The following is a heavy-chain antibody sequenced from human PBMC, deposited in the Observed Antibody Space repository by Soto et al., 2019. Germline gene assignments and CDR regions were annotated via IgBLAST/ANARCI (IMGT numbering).Heavy chain of an antibody. D-gene: IGHD5-18*01. Sequence: SETLTLTCAVYGGPSRGNYCSWICQPPGKGLEWIGEIHHSGSTNYNPSLKSRVTISVDTSKNQFSLKLSSVTAADTAVYYCARALGVYSYGYGYYYCGMDVWGQGTTVTVSS. CDR3: ARALGVYSYGYGYYYCGMDV. CDR1: GGPSRGNY. CDR2: IHHSGST. V-gene: IGHV4-34*01. J-gene: IGHJ6*02.